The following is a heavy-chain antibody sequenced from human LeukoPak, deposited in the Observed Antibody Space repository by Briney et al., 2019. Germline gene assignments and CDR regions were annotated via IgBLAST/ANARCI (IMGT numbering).Heavy chain of an antibody. CDR1: GSTFSTYW. Sequence: GGSLRLSCAASGSTFSTYWMSWVRQAPGKGLEWVSGFNWDGGSTGYADSVKGRFTISRDNAKTSLYLQMNSLRAEDTALYYCARNIYSNSAFDYWGQGTLVTVSS. CDR2: FNWDGGST. V-gene: IGHV3-20*04. J-gene: IGHJ4*02. D-gene: IGHD4-11*01. CDR3: ARNIYSNSAFDY.